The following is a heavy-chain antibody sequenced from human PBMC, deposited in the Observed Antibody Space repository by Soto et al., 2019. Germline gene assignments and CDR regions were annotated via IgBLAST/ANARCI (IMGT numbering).Heavy chain of an antibody. Sequence: LRLSCAASGFTFSNAWMSWVRQAPGKGLEWVGRIKSKTDGGTTDYAAPVKGRFTISRDDSKNTLYLQMNSLKTEDTAVYYCTTGYSSGWYYYYGMDVWGQGTTVTVSS. V-gene: IGHV3-15*01. J-gene: IGHJ6*02. D-gene: IGHD6-19*01. CDR3: TTGYSSGWYYYYGMDV. CDR2: IKSKTDGGTT. CDR1: GFTFSNAW.